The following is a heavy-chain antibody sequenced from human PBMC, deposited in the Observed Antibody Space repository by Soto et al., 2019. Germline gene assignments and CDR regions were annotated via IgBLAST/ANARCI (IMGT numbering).Heavy chain of an antibody. CDR1: SGSISSSNW. J-gene: IGHJ6*03. V-gene: IGHV4-4*02. CDR2: IYHSGST. CDR3: ARTYYDYIWGSYPYYMDV. D-gene: IGHD3-16*02. Sequence: QVQLQESGPGLVKPSGTLSLTCAVSSGSISSSNWWSWVRQPPGKGLERIGEIYHSGSTNYNPSLKSRVTISVDKSKNQFSLKLSSVTAADTAVYYCARTYYDYIWGSYPYYMDVWGKGTTVTVSS.